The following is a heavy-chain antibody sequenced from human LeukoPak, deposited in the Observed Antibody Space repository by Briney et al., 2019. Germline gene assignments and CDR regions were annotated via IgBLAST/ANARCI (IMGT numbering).Heavy chain of an antibody. J-gene: IGHJ4*02. D-gene: IGHD2-2*01. CDR1: GFTFSSYA. V-gene: IGHV3-23*01. Sequence: GGSLRLSCATSGFTFSSYAMSCVRQAPGKGLEWVSGISTSGGITYYEDSVRGRFTISRDNSKNTLYLQMNSLRAEDTAVYSCAKDVFSHSNSWYYFDFWGQGTLVTVSS. CDR2: ISTSGGIT. CDR3: AKDVFSHSNSWYYFDF.